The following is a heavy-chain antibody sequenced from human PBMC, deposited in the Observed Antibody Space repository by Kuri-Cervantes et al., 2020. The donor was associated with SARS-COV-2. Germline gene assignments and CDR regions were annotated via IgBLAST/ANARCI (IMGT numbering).Heavy chain of an antibody. J-gene: IGHJ6*02. CDR3: ARGYCSGGSRYFRYRGYGMDV. D-gene: IGHD2-15*01. CDR2: IIPIFGTP. CDR1: GGTFSSYA. Sequence: SVKVSCKASGGTFSSYAISWVRQAPGQGLEWMGGIIPIFGTPNYAQKFQGRVTITADESTNTVYMELSSLRSEDTAVYYCARGYCSGGSRYFRYRGYGMDVWGQGTTVTVSS. V-gene: IGHV1-69*13.